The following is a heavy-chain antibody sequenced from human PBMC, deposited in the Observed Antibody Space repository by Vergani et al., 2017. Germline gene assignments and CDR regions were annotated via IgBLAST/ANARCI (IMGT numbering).Heavy chain of an antibody. CDR3: ARDGGNYYDSSGYYYESPWFDP. V-gene: IGHV4-59*01. CDR1: GGSISSYY. CDR2: IYYSGST. Sequence: QVQLQQWGAGLLKPSETLSLTCTVSGGSISSYYWSWIRQPPGKGLEWIGYIYYSGSTNYNPSLKSRVTISVDTSKNQFSLKLSSVTAADTAVYYCARDGGNYYDSSGYYYESPWFDPWGQGTLVTVSS. D-gene: IGHD3-22*01. J-gene: IGHJ5*02.